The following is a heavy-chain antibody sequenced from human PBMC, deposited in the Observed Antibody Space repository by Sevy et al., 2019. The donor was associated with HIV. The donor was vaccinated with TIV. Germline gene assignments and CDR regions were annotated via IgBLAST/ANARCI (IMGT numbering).Heavy chain of an antibody. D-gene: IGHD6-19*01. CDR1: GASISSYY. CDR3: ARAGVAGLFDY. Sequence: SETLSLTCTVSGASISSYYWSWIRQPAGKGLEWIGRIYSSASTNYNPSIQSRVTMSLDTSKNQFALKRTSLTAADTAVYYCARAGVAGLFDYWGQGTLVTVSS. CDR2: IYSSAST. V-gene: IGHV4-4*07. J-gene: IGHJ4*02.